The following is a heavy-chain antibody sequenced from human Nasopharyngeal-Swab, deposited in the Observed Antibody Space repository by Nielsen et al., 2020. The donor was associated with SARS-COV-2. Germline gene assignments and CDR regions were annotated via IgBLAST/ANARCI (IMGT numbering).Heavy chain of an antibody. V-gene: IGHV3-23*01. CDR2: ISDSGSST. D-gene: IGHD4-23*01. Sequence: GESLKISCAASGFTFSAYAMTWVRQAPGKGLEWVSAISDSGSSTHLADSVKGRSTISRDNSRNTLYLQMNTLRAEDTAVYYCAKLGGPRALTPHRWYFDLWGRGTLVTVSS. CDR1: GFTFSAYA. J-gene: IGHJ2*01. CDR3: AKLGGPRALTPHRWYFDL.